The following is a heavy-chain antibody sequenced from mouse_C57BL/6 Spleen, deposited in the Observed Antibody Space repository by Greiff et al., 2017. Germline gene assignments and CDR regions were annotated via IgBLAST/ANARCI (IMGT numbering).Heavy chain of an antibody. J-gene: IGHJ2*01. Sequence: EVKVVESGGGLVQPGGSMKLSCVASGFTFSNYWMNWVRQSPEKGLEWVAQIRLRSDNYATHDEESVKGRFTISRDDSKSSVYLQMNNLRAEDTGIYYCTCAPLLRYDFDYWGQGTTLTVSS. V-gene: IGHV6-3*01. CDR1: GFTFSNYW. CDR2: IRLRSDNYAT. CDR3: TCAPLLRYDFDY. D-gene: IGHD1-1*01.